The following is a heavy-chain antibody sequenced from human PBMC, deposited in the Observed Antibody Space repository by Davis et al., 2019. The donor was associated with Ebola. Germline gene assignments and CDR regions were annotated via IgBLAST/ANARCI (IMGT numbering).Heavy chain of an antibody. V-gene: IGHV3-30*02. J-gene: IGHJ4*02. CDR2: IRFDGTTK. CDR3: ARDTWYSGDDNGGD. CDR1: GFTFRSYG. D-gene: IGHD1-26*01. Sequence: GESLKISCAASGFTFRSYGMHWARQAPGKGLEWVAFIRFDGTTKNYVDSVEGRFTVSRDNSKNTLFLQMNSLRPEDTAVYYCARDTWYSGDDNGGDWGQGTLVTVSS.